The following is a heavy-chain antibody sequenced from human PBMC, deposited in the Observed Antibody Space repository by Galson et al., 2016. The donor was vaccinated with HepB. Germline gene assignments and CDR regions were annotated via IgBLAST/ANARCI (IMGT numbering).Heavy chain of an antibody. CDR1: GASISSSTYY. D-gene: IGHD2-8*02. CDR3: ARESATTGWFDP. CDR2: IYYSGES. J-gene: IGHJ5*02. V-gene: IGHV4-39*07. Sequence: SETLSLTCTVPGASISSSTYYWDWIRQPPGKGLEWIGSIYYSGESYYNPSLRSRVTISVDTSKNQFSLNMNSVTAADTAVYYCARESATTGWFDPWGQGTLVTVSS.